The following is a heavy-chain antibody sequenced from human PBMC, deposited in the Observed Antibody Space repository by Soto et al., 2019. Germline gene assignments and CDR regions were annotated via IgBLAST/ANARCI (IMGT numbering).Heavy chain of an antibody. CDR3: ARSAQWDGFDP. Sequence: QVQLQESGPGLVRPSQTLSLTCTVSAGSISTINYYWSWIRQHPEKGLEWIGYISYSGSTFYHSSLKSRVTISLDPYKKQFSLTLTSVTAADTAVYYCARSAQWDGFDPWGQGTMVTVSS. D-gene: IGHD2-8*01. CDR1: AGSISTINYY. CDR2: ISYSGST. J-gene: IGHJ3*01. V-gene: IGHV4-31*03.